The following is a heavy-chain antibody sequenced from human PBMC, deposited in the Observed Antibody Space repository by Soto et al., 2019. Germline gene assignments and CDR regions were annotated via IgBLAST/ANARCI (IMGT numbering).Heavy chain of an antibody. CDR2: FNPILSFS. D-gene: IGHD3-10*01. J-gene: IGHJ4*02. V-gene: IGHV1-69*02. CDR1: GDTFNFYT. Sequence: QVQLVQSGAEVKKPGSSVKVSCKASGDTFNFYTINWVRQAPGLGLEWMGRFNPILSFSNSALKFQGRVTITAEXXTSTAYMVLSSLRSEDTAIYSCAPSFGSGSRAFDYWGQGALVTVSS. CDR3: APSFGSGSRAFDY.